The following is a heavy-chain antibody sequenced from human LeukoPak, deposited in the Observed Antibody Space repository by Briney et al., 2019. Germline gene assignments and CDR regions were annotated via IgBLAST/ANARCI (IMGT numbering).Heavy chain of an antibody. D-gene: IGHD2-2*01. V-gene: IGHV3-11*01. CDR3: ARWYCTNTNCYYDY. J-gene: IGHJ4*02. Sequence: PGGSLRLSCAASGFTFSDYYMSWIRQAPGKGLEWVSYISSSGSTTYYTDSVKGRFTISRDNSKNTLYLQMNSLRAEDTAVYYCARWYCTNTNCYYDYWGQGTLVTVSS. CDR2: ISSSGSTT. CDR1: GFTFSDYY.